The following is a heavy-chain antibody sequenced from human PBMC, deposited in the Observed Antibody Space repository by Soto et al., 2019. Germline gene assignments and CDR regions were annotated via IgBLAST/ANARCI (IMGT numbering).Heavy chain of an antibody. CDR2: ISYDGSNK. Sequence: GGSLRLSCAASGFTFSSYGMHWVRQAPGKGLEWVAVISYDGSNKYYADSVKGRFTISRDNSKNTLYLQMNSLRAEDTAVYYCAKDLEEGDYGDYGGGFDYWGQGTLVTVSS. D-gene: IGHD4-17*01. CDR1: GFTFSSYG. CDR3: AKDLEEGDYGDYGGGFDY. V-gene: IGHV3-30*18. J-gene: IGHJ4*02.